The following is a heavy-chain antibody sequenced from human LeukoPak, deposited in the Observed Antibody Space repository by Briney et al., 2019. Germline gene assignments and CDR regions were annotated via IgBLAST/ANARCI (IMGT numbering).Heavy chain of an antibody. CDR1: GFIFNNYA. V-gene: IGHV3-9*01. CDR3: AKDNRRHYTSGPNPDSLH. J-gene: IGHJ4*02. D-gene: IGHD6-19*01. CDR2: ISWNSGTI. Sequence: GGSLRLSCAGSGFIFNNYAMHWVRQPPGKGLEWVSGISWNSGTIDYADSVRGRFTISRDNAKNSLYLQMDSLRVEDTAFYYRAKDNRRHYTSGPNPDSLHWGQGALVTVSS.